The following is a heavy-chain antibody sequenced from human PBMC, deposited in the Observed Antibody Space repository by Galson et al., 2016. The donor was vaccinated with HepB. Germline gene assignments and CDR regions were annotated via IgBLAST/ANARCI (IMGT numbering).Heavy chain of an antibody. V-gene: IGHV4-61*01. D-gene: IGHD2-2*02. CDR2: ISDSEST. Sequence: SETLSLTCTVSGGSVSSASHYWSWVRQPTGKGLEWIGYISDSESTNYNPSLKGRVTISLDRSKHQFSLRLNSVIAADTAGYYCAKDEGVYNGMDFWGQGTTVTVSS. CDR1: GGSVSSASHY. CDR3: AKDEGVYNGMDF. J-gene: IGHJ6*02.